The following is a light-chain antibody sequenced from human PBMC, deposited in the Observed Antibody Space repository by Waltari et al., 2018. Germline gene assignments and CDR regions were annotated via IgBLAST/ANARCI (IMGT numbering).Light chain of an antibody. CDR1: SSDVGGYNY. J-gene: IGLJ3*02. V-gene: IGLV2-14*03. CDR2: DVS. CDR3: RSFTSSNSWV. Sequence: QSALTQPASVSGSPGQSLTISCPGTSSDVGGYNYVPWYQQHPGKPPKLIIYDVSNRPSGVSNRFSGSKSGNTASLTISGLQAEDEADYYCRSFTSSNSWVFGGGTKLTVL.